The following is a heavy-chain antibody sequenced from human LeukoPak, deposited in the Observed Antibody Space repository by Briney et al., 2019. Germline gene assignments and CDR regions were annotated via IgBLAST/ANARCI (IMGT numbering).Heavy chain of an antibody. V-gene: IGHV4-59*08. J-gene: IGHJ6*02. CDR3: ARHEYNYGSGIYYYYGMDV. CDR1: GASISSYY. D-gene: IGHD3-10*01. Sequence: SETLSLTCTVPGASISSYYWNWIRQPPGKGLEWIGYIYYSGNTNYNPSLKSRVTISVDTSNNQFSLKLSSVTAADTAVYYCARHEYNYGSGIYYYYGMDVWGQGTTVSVSS. CDR2: IYYSGNT.